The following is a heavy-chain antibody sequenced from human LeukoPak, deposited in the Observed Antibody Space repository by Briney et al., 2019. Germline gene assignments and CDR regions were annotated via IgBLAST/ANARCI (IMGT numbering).Heavy chain of an antibody. CDR3: ARDGLTGYCSSTSCYFDY. D-gene: IGHD2-2*01. J-gene: IGHJ4*02. CDR2: IYCSGST. Sequence: PSQTLSLTCIVSGYSINRDYHWAWIRQPPGKGLEWIGSIYCSGSTNYNSSLKSRVTISGDTSKNQISLKLSSVTAADTAVYYCARDGLTGYCSSTSCYFDYWGQGTLVTVSS. CDR1: GYSINRDYH. V-gene: IGHV4-38-2*02.